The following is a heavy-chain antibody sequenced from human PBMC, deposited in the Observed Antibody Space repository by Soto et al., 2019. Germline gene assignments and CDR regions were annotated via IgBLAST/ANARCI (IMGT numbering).Heavy chain of an antibody. CDR3: ARDQDSSSCLCDEGLDY. V-gene: IGHV1-24*01. CDR1: GYTLTELS. D-gene: IGHD6-13*01. J-gene: IGHJ4*02. CDR2: FDPEDGET. Sequence: ASVKVSCKVSGYTLTELSMHWVRQAPGKGLEWMGGFDPEDGETIYALKFQGRVTMTEDTSTDTAYMELSSLRSEDTAVYYCARDQDSSSCLCDEGLDYWGQGTLVTVSS.